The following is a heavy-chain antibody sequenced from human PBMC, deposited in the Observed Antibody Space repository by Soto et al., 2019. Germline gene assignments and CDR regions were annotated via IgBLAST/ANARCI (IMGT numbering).Heavy chain of an antibody. CDR3: ARGLRSVLDY. V-gene: IGHV3-33*01. Sequence: GGSVRLSCVASGFIFSNFGMHWVRQAPGKGLEWVAVISSDEKIKQYADSVRGRFAISRDNSKNTLYLQMTSLRAEDTAIYYCARGLRSVLDYWGQGTLVTVSS. CDR1: GFIFSNFG. CDR2: ISSDEKIK. D-gene: IGHD6-6*01. J-gene: IGHJ4*02.